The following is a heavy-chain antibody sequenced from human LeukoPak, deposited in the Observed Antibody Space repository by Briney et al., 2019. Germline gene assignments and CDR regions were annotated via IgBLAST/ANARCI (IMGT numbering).Heavy chain of an antibody. CDR2: ISGGGGGT. V-gene: IGHV3-23*01. CDR3: ARGRYHGSGSRTYGMDV. D-gene: IGHD3-10*01. Sequence: PGGSLRLSCAASGFTFSSYAMNWVRQAPGKGLEWVSIISGGGGGTYYADSVKGRFTISRDNSENTLYLQMNSLRAEDTAVYYCARGRYHGSGSRTYGMDVWGKGTTVTVSS. J-gene: IGHJ6*04. CDR1: GFTFSSYA.